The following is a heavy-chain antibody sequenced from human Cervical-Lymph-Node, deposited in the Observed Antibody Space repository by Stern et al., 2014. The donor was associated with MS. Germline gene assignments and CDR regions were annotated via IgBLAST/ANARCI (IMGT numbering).Heavy chain of an antibody. CDR3: ARDPITMVRGVIY. CDR1: GFTFSSFS. Sequence: EVHLVESGGGLVKPGGSLRLSCAASGFTFSSFSMHWVRQAPGKGLEWVSSISSSSSYIYYADSVKGRFTISRDNAKNSLYLQMNSLRAEDTAVYYCARDPITMVRGVIYWGQGTLVTVSS. CDR2: ISSSSSYI. D-gene: IGHD3-10*01. J-gene: IGHJ4*02. V-gene: IGHV3-21*01.